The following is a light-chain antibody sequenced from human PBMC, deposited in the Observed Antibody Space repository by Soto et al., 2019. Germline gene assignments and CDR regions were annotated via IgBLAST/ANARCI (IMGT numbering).Light chain of an antibody. CDR1: QSVSSSY. Sequence: EIVLTQSPGTLSLSPWGRATLSCRASQSVSSSYLAWYQQKPGQAPRLLIYGASSRATGIPDRFSGSGSGTDFTLTISRLEPEDFAVYYCQQYGSSPRTFGQGTKVDIK. CDR2: GAS. V-gene: IGKV3-20*01. J-gene: IGKJ1*01. CDR3: QQYGSSPRT.